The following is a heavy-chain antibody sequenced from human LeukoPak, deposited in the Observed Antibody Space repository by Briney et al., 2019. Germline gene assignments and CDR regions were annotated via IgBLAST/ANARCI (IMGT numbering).Heavy chain of an antibody. J-gene: IGHJ2*01. V-gene: IGHV3-73*01. CDR2: IRGKANSYAT. Sequence: GGSLRLSCAASGFTFSGSAMHWVRQASGKGLEWVGRIRGKANSYATAYAASVKGRFTISRDDSKNTAYLQMHSLKTEHTAVYYCTLTGAYWYLDLWGRGTLVTVSS. D-gene: IGHD3-9*01. CDR3: TLTGAYWYLDL. CDR1: GFTFSGSA.